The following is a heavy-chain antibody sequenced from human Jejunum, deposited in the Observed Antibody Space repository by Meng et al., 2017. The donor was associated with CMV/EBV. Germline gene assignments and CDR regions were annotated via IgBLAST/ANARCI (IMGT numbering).Heavy chain of an antibody. V-gene: IGHV3-9*01. D-gene: IGHD1-20*01. CDR1: GFPFDDYA. J-gene: IGHJ6*02. Sequence: SGFPFDDYAIPWVRQRPGKGLEWVSAISWSGGSVVYADSVKGRFTTSRDNARKSVHLQLNSLRGEDTAVYYCAKDSGRYDFYAMAVWGQGTTVTVSS. CDR2: ISWSGGSV. CDR3: AKDSGRYDFYAMAV.